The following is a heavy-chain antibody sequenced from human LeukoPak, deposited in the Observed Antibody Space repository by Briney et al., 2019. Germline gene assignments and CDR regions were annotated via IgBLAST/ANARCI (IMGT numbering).Heavy chain of an antibody. Sequence: PGGSLRLSCAASGFTFSSYAMSWVRQAPGKGLEWVSVISGSGGSTYYADSVKGRFTISRDNSKNTLYLQMNSLRAEDTAVYYCAKVGGINYDFWSGYPSDYWGQRTLVTVSS. D-gene: IGHD3-3*01. J-gene: IGHJ4*02. CDR3: AKVGGINYDFWSGYPSDY. V-gene: IGHV3-23*01. CDR2: ISGSGGST. CDR1: GFTFSSYA.